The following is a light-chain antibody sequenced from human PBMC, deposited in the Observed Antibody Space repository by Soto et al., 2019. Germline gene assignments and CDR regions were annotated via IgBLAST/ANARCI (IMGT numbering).Light chain of an antibody. CDR3: QQYDNLPLT. Sequence: DIQMTQSPSSLSASVGDRVTITYQASQDISNYLNWYQQKPGKAPKLLIYDASYLETGVPSRFSGSGSGTDFTFTISSLQPEDIATYYCQQYDNLPLTFGGGTKVEIK. V-gene: IGKV1-33*01. CDR1: QDISNY. J-gene: IGKJ4*01. CDR2: DAS.